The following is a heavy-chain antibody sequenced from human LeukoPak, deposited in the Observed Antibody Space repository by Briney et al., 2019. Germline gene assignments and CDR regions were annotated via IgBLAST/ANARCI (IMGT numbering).Heavy chain of an antibody. J-gene: IGHJ4*02. CDR1: GFTFSSYA. CDR2: ISYDGSNK. CDR3: ARDFPPPYDILTGYPVDY. Sequence: GGSLRLSCAASGFTFSSYAMHWVRQAPGKGLEWVAVISYDGSNKYYADSVKGRFTISRDNSKNTLYLQMNSLRAEDTAVYYCARDFPPPYDILTGYPVDYWGQGTLVTVSS. V-gene: IGHV3-30-3*01. D-gene: IGHD3-9*01.